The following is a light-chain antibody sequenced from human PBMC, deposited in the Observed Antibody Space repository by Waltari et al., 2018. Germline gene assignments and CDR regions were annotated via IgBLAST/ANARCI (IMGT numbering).Light chain of an antibody. V-gene: IGLV2-23*02. CDR3: CSYGSGSTYV. CDR1: SSDIGNFNR. CDR2: EVN. J-gene: IGLJ1*01. Sequence: QSALTQPASVSGSPGQSIAISCTGTSSDIGNFNRVSWYQHHPGRAPNLIIYEVNKRPSGVSDRVSGSKSGNTASLTISGLQAEDEADYYCCSYGSGSTYVFGVGTRVTVL.